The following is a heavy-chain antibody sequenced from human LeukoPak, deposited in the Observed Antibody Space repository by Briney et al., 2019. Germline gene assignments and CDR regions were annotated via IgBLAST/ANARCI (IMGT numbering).Heavy chain of an antibody. CDR2: RSAYKGNT. V-gene: IGHV1-18*01. J-gene: IGHJ4*02. CDR1: GYTFTSYG. Sequence: GASVKVSCKASGYTFTSYGINWGGQAAGQGREWRGGRSAYKGNTNNAKKVQGRGTITTDTSTTTAYMELRSLRSDDTAVYYCARGSRNALFDYWGQGTLVTVSS. CDR3: ARGSRNALFDY.